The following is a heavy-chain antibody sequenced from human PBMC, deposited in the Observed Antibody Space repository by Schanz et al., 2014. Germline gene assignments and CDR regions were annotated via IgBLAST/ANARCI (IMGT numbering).Heavy chain of an antibody. J-gene: IGHJ3*02. Sequence: QVQLVQSGAEVKKPGVSVKVSCKASGYTFTTYYIHWVRQAPGQGLEWMGWMNSKTGNTGYAQRFQGRVTMTRNTSITTAYLELSSLRSGDTAVYYCARGLGDERWLDLNEAFDIWGQGTIVTVSS. CDR2: MNSKTGNT. CDR3: ARGLGDERWLDLNEAFDI. V-gene: IGHV1-8*01. D-gene: IGHD6-19*01. CDR1: GYTFTTYY.